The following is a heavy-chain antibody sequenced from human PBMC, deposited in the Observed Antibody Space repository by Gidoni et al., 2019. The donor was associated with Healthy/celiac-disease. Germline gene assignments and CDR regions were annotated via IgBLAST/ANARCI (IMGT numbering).Heavy chain of an antibody. J-gene: IGHJ4*02. D-gene: IGHD4-4*01. Sequence: QVQLVQSGAEVKKPGSSVKVSCKASGGPFSSYALSWVRQAPGQGLAWMGGIIPIFGTANYAQKFQGRVTITADESTSTAYMELSSLRSEDTAVYYCAGDYSNHPGVGYYWGQGTLVTVSS. CDR2: IIPIFGTA. CDR3: AGDYSNHPGVGYY. V-gene: IGHV1-69*01. CDR1: GGPFSSYA.